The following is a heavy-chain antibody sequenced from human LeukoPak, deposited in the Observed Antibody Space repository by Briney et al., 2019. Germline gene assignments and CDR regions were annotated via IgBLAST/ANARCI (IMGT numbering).Heavy chain of an antibody. D-gene: IGHD6-13*01. CDR1: GGSISSYY. CDR2: IYYSGST. Sequence: PSETLSLTCTVSGGSISSYYWSWIRQPPGKGLEWIGYIYYSGSTIYNPSLRSRVTISVDTSKNQFSLKLSSVTAADTAIYYCARRSSSSWYFDYWGQGTLVTVSS. CDR3: ARRSSSSWYFDY. V-gene: IGHV4-59*01. J-gene: IGHJ4*02.